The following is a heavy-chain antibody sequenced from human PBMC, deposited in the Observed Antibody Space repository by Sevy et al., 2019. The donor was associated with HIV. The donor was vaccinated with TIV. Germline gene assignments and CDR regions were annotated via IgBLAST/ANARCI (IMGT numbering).Heavy chain of an antibody. D-gene: IGHD3-3*01. Sequence: GGSLRLSCAASGFTFSSYAMHWVRQAPGKGLEWVAVISYDGSNKYYADSVKGRFTISRDNSKNTLYLQMNSLRAEDTAVYYCARWYYDFWSGYYRDYYGMDVWGQRTTVTVSS. V-gene: IGHV3-30*04. CDR2: ISYDGSNK. CDR3: ARWYYDFWSGYYRDYYGMDV. J-gene: IGHJ6*02. CDR1: GFTFSSYA.